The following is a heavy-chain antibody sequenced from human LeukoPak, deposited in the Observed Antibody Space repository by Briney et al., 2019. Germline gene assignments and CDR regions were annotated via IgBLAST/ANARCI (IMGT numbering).Heavy chain of an antibody. CDR3: ARDSSYDYVWGSSSDAFDI. D-gene: IGHD3-16*01. CDR2: ISSSSSTI. J-gene: IGHJ3*02. CDR1: GFTFSSYS. V-gene: IGHV3-48*04. Sequence: GGSLRLSCAASGFTFSSYSMNWVRQAPGKGLEWVSYISSSSSTIYYADSVKGRFTISRDNAKNSLYLQMNSLRAEDTAVYYCARDSSYDYVWGSSSDAFDIWGQGTMVTVSS.